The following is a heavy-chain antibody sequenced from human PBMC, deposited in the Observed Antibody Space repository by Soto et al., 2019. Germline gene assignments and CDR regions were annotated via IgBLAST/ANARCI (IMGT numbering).Heavy chain of an antibody. D-gene: IGHD2-15*01. J-gene: IGHJ5*02. CDR3: ARGPPRTDEIGYCSGGSCYWFDP. CDR2: ISAYNGNT. V-gene: IGHV1-18*01. Sequence: GASVKVSCKASGYTFTSYGISWVRQAPGQGLEWMGWISAYNGNTNYAQKLQGRVTMTTDTSTSTAYMELRSLRSDDTAVYYCARGPPRTDEIGYCSGGSCYWFDPWGQGTLVTVSS. CDR1: GYTFTSYG.